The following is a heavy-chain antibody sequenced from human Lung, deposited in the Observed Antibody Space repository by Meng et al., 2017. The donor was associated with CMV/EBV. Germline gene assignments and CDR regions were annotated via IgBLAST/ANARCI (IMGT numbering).Heavy chain of an antibody. V-gene: IGHV3-15*01. J-gene: IGHJ3*02. CDR2: IKSDTDGGTT. D-gene: IGHD3-10*01. CDR3: TTDTSGGYSYDI. Sequence: SXASSGFTFSDAWMTWVRQPPGQGLGWLGRIKSDTDGGTTDYAAPLKGRFPISRDDPKNTLFQQMNSLKTEDTAMYYCTTDTSGGYSYDIWGQGXLVTVSS. CDR1: GFTFSDAW.